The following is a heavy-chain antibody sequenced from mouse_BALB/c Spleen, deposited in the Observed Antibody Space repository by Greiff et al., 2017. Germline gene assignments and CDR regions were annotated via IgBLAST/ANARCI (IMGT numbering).Heavy chain of an antibody. J-gene: IGHJ2*01. Sequence: EVMLVESGGDLVKPGGSLKLSCAASGFTFSSYGMSWVRQTPDKRLEWVATISSGGSYTYYPDSVKGRFTISRDNAKNTLYLQMSSLKSEDTAMYYCARHREYYFDYWGQGTTLTVSS. D-gene: IGHD3-3*01. CDR2: ISSGGSYT. CDR1: GFTFSSYG. CDR3: ARHREYYFDY. V-gene: IGHV5-6*01.